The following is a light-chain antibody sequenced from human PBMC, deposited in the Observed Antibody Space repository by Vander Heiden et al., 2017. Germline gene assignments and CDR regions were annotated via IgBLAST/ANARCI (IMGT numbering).Light chain of an antibody. J-gene: IGLJ3*02. CDR3: QTWDSGIQV. Sequence: QLALTQSPSASASLGASVTLTCTLPSGHSNYAIAWHQQQPEKGPRYLMKINKDGSHTKGDGIPDRFSSSSSGAERHLLISSLQSEDEADYYCQTWDSGIQVFGGGTKLTVL. V-gene: IGLV4-69*01. CDR1: SGHSNYA. CDR2: INKDGSH.